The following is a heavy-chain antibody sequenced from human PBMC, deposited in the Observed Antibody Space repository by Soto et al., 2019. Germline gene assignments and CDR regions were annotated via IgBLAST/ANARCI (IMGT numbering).Heavy chain of an antibody. J-gene: IGHJ6*02. V-gene: IGHV1-69*02. CDR2: IIPILGIA. CDR3: ARVSPLGIVVPGGMDV. Sequence: GASVKVSCKASGGTFSSYTISWVRQAPGQGLEWMGRIIPILGIANYAQKFQGRVTITADKSTSTAYMELSSLRSEDTAVYYCARVSPLGIVVPGGMDVWGQGTTVTVSS. D-gene: IGHD2-2*03. CDR1: GGTFSSYT.